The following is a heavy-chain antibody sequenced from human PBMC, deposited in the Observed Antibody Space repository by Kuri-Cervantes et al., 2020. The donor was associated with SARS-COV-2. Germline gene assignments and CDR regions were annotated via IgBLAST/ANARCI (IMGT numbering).Heavy chain of an antibody. CDR1: GGSISSSSYY. Sequence: SETLSLTCTVSGGSISSSSYYWGWIRQPPGKGLGWIGSIYYSGSTYYNPSLKSRVTISVDTSKNQFSLKLSSVTAADTAVYYCARSRGYCSSTSCFYYYGMDVWGQGTTVTVSS. J-gene: IGHJ6*02. CDR2: IYYSGST. CDR3: ARSRGYCSSTSCFYYYGMDV. V-gene: IGHV4-39*01. D-gene: IGHD2-2*01.